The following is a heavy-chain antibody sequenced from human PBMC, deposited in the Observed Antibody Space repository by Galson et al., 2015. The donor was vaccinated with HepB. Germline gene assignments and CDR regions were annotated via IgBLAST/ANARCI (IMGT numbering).Heavy chain of an antibody. Sequence: QSGAEVKKPGESLRTSCKASGYTFTGYYMHWVRQAPGQGLEWMGWINPNSGGTNYAQKFQGRVTMTRDTSISTAFMELSRLRSDDTAVYYCARVIPGTIFGVVSFYYYYYMDVWGKGTTVTVSS. CDR2: INPNSGGT. V-gene: IGHV1-2*02. CDR1: GYTFTGYY. CDR3: ARVIPGTIFGVVSFYYYYYMDV. D-gene: IGHD3-3*01. J-gene: IGHJ6*03.